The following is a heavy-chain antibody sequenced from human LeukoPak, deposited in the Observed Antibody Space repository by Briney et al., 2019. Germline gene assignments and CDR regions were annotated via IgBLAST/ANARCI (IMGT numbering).Heavy chain of an antibody. J-gene: IGHJ4*02. CDR2: INAGNGNT. Sequence: GASVKVSCKASGYTFTSYAMHWVRQAPGQRLEWMGWINAGNGNTKYSQKFQGGVTITRDTSASTAYMELSSLRSEDTAVYYCARDGDLGYCSSTSCPTAWGQGTLVTVSS. D-gene: IGHD2-2*01. CDR3: ARDGDLGYCSSTSCPTA. CDR1: GYTFTSYA. V-gene: IGHV1-3*01.